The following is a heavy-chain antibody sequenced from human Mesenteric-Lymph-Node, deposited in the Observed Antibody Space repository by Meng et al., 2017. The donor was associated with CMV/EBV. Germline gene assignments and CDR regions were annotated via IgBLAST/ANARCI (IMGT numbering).Heavy chain of an antibody. CDR2: ISWNSGSI. Sequence: LSLTCTVSGGSISSYYWSWIRQPPGKGLEWVSGISWNSGSIGYVDSVKGQFTISRDNAKNSLYLQMNSLRAEDTAVYYCARDCSSTSCYHGYAFDIWGQGTMVTVSS. CDR1: GGSISSYY. V-gene: IGHV3-9*01. CDR3: ARDCSSTSCYHGYAFDI. D-gene: IGHD2-2*01. J-gene: IGHJ3*02.